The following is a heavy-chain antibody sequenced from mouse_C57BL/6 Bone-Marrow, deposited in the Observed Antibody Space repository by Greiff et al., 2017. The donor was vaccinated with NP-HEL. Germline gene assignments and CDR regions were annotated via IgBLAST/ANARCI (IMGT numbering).Heavy chain of an antibody. Sequence: VQRVESGAELVKPGASVKISCKASGYEFSYYWMNWVKQRPGKGLEWIGQIYPGDGDTNYNGKFKDKATLTADKSSSTAYMQLSRLTSEDSAVYFCARGAYWGQGTLVTVSA. J-gene: IGHJ3*01. CDR1: GYEFSYYW. CDR2: IYPGDGDT. CDR3: ARGAY. V-gene: IGHV1-80*01.